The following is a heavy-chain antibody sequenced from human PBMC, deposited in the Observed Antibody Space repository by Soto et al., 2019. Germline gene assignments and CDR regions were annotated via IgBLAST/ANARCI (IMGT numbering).Heavy chain of an antibody. D-gene: IGHD4-17*01. Sequence: QVQLVQSGAEVKKTGASVKVSCKASGYTFTSYDINWVRQATGQGLEWMGWMNPNSGNTGYAQKFQGRVTMTRNTSISTAYMELSSLRSEDTAVYYCARGGQTGDGKPGGNWFDPWGQGTLVTVSS. J-gene: IGHJ5*02. V-gene: IGHV1-8*01. CDR2: MNPNSGNT. CDR1: GYTFTSYD. CDR3: ARGGQTGDGKPGGNWFDP.